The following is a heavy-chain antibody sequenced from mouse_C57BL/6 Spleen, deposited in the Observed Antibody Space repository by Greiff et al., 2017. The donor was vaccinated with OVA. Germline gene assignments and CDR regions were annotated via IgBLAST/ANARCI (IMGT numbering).Heavy chain of an antibody. CDR3: ASSPGPGSWSAY. CDR1: GYSITSDY. CDR2: ISYSGST. Sequence: EVMLVESGPGLAKPSQTLSLTCSVTGYSITSDYWNWIRKFPGHKLEYMGNISYSGSTYYNPSLNSRISITRDTSKNQYYLQLNSVTTEDTATDYCASSPGPGSWSAYWGQGTLVTVSA. J-gene: IGHJ3*01. V-gene: IGHV3-8*01. D-gene: IGHD3-2*02.